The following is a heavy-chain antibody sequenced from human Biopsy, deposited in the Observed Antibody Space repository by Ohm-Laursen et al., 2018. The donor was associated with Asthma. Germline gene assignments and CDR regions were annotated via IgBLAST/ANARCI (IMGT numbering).Heavy chain of an antibody. Sequence: SSVKVSCNASGDSFSNYAISWVRQAPGQGIEWMGGLIPVLGTPDHAQMFEGRVTITADGSTSTAYMELSSLSSEDTAVYYCARGYSGSDRIVYYYSGLEVWGQGTTVTVS. CDR3: ARGYSGSDRIVYYYSGLEV. CDR2: LIPVLGTP. D-gene: IGHD5-12*01. J-gene: IGHJ6*02. V-gene: IGHV1-69*01. CDR1: GDSFSNYA.